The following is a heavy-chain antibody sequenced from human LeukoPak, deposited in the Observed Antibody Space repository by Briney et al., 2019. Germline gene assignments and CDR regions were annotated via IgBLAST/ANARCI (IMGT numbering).Heavy chain of an antibody. D-gene: IGHD4-17*01. Sequence: GGSLRLSCAASGFTFDNYAMNWVRQAPGKGLEWVSSITSSSSYIYYADSVKGRFTISRDNAKNSLYLQMTSLRVEDTAVYYCAKTYGHFDDWGQGTLVTVSS. CDR2: ITSSSSYI. J-gene: IGHJ4*02. CDR3: AKTYGHFDD. V-gene: IGHV3-21*01. CDR1: GFTFDNYA.